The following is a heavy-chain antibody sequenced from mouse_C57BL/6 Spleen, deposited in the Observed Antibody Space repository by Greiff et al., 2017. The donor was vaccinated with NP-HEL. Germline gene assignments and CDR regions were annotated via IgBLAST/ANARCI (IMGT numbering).Heavy chain of an antibody. CDR1: GFTFSSYG. Sequence: EVKVVESGGDLVKPGGSLKLSCAASGFTFSSYGMSWVRQTPDKRLEWVATISSGGSYTYYPDSVKGRFTISRDNAKNTLYLQMSSLKSEDTAMYYCARQEYGNWYFDVWGTGTTVTVSS. V-gene: IGHV5-6*01. D-gene: IGHD2-10*02. J-gene: IGHJ1*03. CDR2: ISSGGSYT. CDR3: ARQEYGNWYFDV.